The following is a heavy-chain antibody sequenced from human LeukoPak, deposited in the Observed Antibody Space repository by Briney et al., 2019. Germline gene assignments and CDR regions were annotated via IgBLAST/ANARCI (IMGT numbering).Heavy chain of an antibody. Sequence: PSGTLPHTCAVHGGSFSGYYWSWIRHPPGEGLEWIGEINHSGSTNYNPSLKSRVTISVDTSKNQFSLKLSSVTAADTAVYYCARERSIAARFPGLGYNWFDPWGQGTLVTVSS. CDR1: GGSFSGYY. D-gene: IGHD6-6*01. CDR2: INHSGST. CDR3: ARERSIAARFPGLGYNWFDP. V-gene: IGHV4-34*01. J-gene: IGHJ5*02.